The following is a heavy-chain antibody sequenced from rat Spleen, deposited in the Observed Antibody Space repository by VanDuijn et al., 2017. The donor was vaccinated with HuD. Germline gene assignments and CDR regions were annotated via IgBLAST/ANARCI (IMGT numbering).Heavy chain of an antibody. D-gene: IGHD1-6*01. CDR2: INYDGSSI. CDR1: GITFSNYA. CDR3: TRDRILRSTGFDY. V-gene: IGHV5-20*01. Sequence: EVQLVESGGGLVQPGRSLKLSCAASGITFSNYAMAWVRQAPTKGLEWVASINYDGSSIYYRDSVKGRFTVSRDNAKSSLYLQMDSLRSEDSATYYCTRDRILRSTGFDYWGQGVMVTVSS. J-gene: IGHJ2*01.